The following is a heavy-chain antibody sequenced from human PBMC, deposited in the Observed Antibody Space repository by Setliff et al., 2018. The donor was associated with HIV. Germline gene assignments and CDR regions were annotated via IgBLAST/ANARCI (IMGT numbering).Heavy chain of an antibody. CDR2: IYYSGST. D-gene: IGHD6-19*01. Sequence: SSETLSLTCTVSGGSIRSYYWSWIRQPPGKGLEWIGYIYYSGSTYYNPSLKSRVTLSVETSKNQFFLKLSSVTAADTAVYYCAREVFSGWRIFDIWGHGTMVTVSS. CDR3: AREVFSGWRIFDI. CDR1: GGSIRSYY. J-gene: IGHJ3*02. V-gene: IGHV4-4*08.